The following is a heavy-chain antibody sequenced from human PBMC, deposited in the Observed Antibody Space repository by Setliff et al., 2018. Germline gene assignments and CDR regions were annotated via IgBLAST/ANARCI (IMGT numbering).Heavy chain of an antibody. D-gene: IGHD4-4*01. Sequence: SETLSLTCTVSGGSISSSSYYWGWIRQPPGKGLEWIGSIYYSGSTYYNPSLNSRVTISVDTSKNQFSLKLCSVTAADTAVYYCARDYSNYIDWFDPWGQGTLVTVSS. CDR3: ARDYSNYIDWFDP. CDR1: GGSISSSSYY. J-gene: IGHJ5*02. CDR2: IYYSGST. V-gene: IGHV4-39*07.